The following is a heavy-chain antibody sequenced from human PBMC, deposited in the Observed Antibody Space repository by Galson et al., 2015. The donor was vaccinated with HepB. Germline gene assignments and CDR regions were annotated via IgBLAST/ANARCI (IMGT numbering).Heavy chain of an antibody. CDR1: GFTFSSYA. CDR2: ISGSGGSI. V-gene: IGHV3-23*01. D-gene: IGHD2-2*01. CDR3: AKESPYCGSPNCRYYYFDS. J-gene: IGHJ4*02. Sequence: SLRLSCAASGFTFSSYAMSWVRQAPGKGLEWVSAISGSGGSIYYADSVKGRVTISRDTSKNTLYLRANSLRAEDTAVYYCAKESPYCGSPNCRYYYFDSWGQGILVTVSS.